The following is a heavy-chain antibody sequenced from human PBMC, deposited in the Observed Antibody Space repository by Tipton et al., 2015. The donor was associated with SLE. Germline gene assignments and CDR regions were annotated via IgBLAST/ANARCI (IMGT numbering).Heavy chain of an antibody. CDR1: GFTFSSCA. V-gene: IGHV3-23*03. J-gene: IGHJ4*02. CDR3: AKDQGYCSRSSCHTYFNF. Sequence: GSLRLSCAASGFTFSSCAMSWVRQAPGKGLEWVSVIYSDYNTYYAESVKGRFTISRDNSKNTTYLQMNSLTTEDTAVYYCAKDQGYCSRSSCHTYFNFWGQGALVTVSS. D-gene: IGHD2-15*01. CDR2: IYSDYNT.